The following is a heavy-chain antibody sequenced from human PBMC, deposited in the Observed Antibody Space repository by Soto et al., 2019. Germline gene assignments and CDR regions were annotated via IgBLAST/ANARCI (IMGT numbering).Heavy chain of an antibody. D-gene: IGHD2-2*02. Sequence: PSETLSLTCTVSGGSISSGDYYWNWIRQPPGKGLEWIGEINHTGGTHYNPSLKSRLTISVDTSKNHFSLMVDSVTAADTAVYYCARARFQVLYGKPYFDSWGQGTLVTVSS. CDR3: ARARFQVLYGKPYFDS. CDR2: INHTGGT. J-gene: IGHJ4*02. V-gene: IGHV4-31*03. CDR1: GGSISSGDYY.